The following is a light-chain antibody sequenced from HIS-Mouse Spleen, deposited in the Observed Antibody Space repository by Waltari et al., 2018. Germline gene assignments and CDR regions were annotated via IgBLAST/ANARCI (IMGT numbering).Light chain of an antibody. CDR3: CSYAGSSTWV. J-gene: IGLJ3*02. CDR1: SSDVGSYHL. CDR2: DGS. Sequence: QSALTQPASVSGSPGQSITIPCTGTSSDVGSYHLVSWYQHHPGKAPKLMIYDGSKRPSGVSNRFSGSKSGNTASLTISGLQAEDEADYYCCSYAGSSTWVFGGGTKLTVL. V-gene: IGLV2-23*01.